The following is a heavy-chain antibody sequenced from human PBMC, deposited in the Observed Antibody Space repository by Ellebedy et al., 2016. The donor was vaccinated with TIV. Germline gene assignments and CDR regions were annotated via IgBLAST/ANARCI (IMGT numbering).Heavy chain of an antibody. CDR1: GFTFSSYS. CDR3: ATTYCSGGRCRFDY. D-gene: IGHD2-15*01. CDR2: ITSGSTTI. J-gene: IGHJ4*02. Sequence: GGSLRLXCGASGFTFSSYSMNWVRQAPGKGLEWVSYITSGSTTIYYAGSVKGRFTISRDNAKNSLFLQMNSLRAEDTAVYYCATTYCSGGRCRFDYWGQGTLVTVSS. V-gene: IGHV3-48*01.